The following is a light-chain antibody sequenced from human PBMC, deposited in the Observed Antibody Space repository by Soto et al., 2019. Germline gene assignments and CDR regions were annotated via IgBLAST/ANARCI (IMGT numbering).Light chain of an antibody. V-gene: IGLV2-14*01. Sequence: QSVLTQPASVSGTPGQSITISCTGSNSDVGIYDFVSWYQHHPGRAPKLIVSEVSHRPSGVSNRFSGSKSGNTASLTISRLQSEDEADYYCISYTSDDVRYVFGTGTKVT. CDR2: EVS. CDR1: NSDVGIYDF. CDR3: ISYTSDDVRYV. J-gene: IGLJ1*01.